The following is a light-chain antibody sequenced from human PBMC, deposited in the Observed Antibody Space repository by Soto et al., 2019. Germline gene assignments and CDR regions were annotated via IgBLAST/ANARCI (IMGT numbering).Light chain of an antibody. CDR3: QQTYTTPLT. Sequence: DIQMTQSPSSLSASVVDRVTITCLASQSISNYLNWYQQKPGKAPKLLIYGASNLQSGVPSRFSGGGSGTDFILTVNSLQPEDFATYYCQQTYTTPLTFGGGTKVDIK. CDR2: GAS. V-gene: IGKV1-39*01. J-gene: IGKJ4*01. CDR1: QSISNY.